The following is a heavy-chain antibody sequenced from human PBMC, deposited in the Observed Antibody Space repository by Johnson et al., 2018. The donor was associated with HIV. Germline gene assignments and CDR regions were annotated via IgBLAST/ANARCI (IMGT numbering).Heavy chain of an antibody. V-gene: IGHV3-30*18. CDR1: GFTFSSCG. CDR2: ISYDGSHE. Sequence: QVQLVESGGGVVQPGRSLRLSCVASGFTFSSCGMHWVSQAPGKGLEWVALISYDGSHEYYGDSMKGRFTISRDNSKNTLYLQMNSLRPEDTAVYYCTKGREWELNGGAFDIWGQGTMVTISS. J-gene: IGHJ3*02. D-gene: IGHD1-26*01. CDR3: TKGREWELNGGAFDI.